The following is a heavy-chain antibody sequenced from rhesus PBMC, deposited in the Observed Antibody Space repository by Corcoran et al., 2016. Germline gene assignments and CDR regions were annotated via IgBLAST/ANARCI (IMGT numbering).Heavy chain of an antibody. D-gene: IGHD1-1-1*01. V-gene: IGHV1-111*01. Sequence: EVQLVQSGAEVKKPGASVKISCKASGYTSTAYYLPGAPQPPGKGLEGMVRVDPEDGEADYAQKFQDRVTITRDTSTDTAYMELSSLRSEDTAVYYCATDRNSRGYFDYWGQGVLVTVSS. CDR1: GYTSTAYY. CDR3: ATDRNSRGYFDY. J-gene: IGHJ4*01. CDR2: VDPEDGEA.